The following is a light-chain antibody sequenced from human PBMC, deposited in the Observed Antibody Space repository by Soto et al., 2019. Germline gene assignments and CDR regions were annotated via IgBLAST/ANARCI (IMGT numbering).Light chain of an antibody. CDR3: LQYGSAVWT. CDR1: QRLSSNY. CDR2: GAS. Sequence: EIVLTQSPGTLSLSPGERATLSCRASQRLSSNYLAWFQQKPGHAPRRPIYGASSRATGIPDRFSGSGSGTDFTLTSPRLEPEDFAVYYCLQYGSAVWTFGQGTKLDIQ. V-gene: IGKV3-20*01. J-gene: IGKJ1*01.